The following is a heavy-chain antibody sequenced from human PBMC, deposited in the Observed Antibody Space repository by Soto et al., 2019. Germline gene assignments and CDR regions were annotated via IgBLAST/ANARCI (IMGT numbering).Heavy chain of an antibody. Sequence: QVQLVQSGAEVKKPGSSVKVSCKASGGTFSSYTISWVRQAPGQGLEWVGGVIPVIDKGKYGQQFQGRVTITADKSTSTAYMELSSLRSEDTAVYYCARGGIPSAINNWFDPWGRGTLVTVSS. V-gene: IGHV1-69*06. CDR2: VIPVIDKG. CDR3: ARGGIPSAINNWFDP. CDR1: GGTFSSYT. D-gene: IGHD2-2*02. J-gene: IGHJ5*02.